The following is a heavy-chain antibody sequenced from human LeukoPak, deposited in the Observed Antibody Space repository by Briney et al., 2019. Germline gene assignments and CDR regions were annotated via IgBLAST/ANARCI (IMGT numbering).Heavy chain of an antibody. CDR1: GYAFSGYH. CDR3: ARDDALTHYS. Sequence: ASVKVSGKASGYAFSGYHLHWVRQAPGQGLEWMGWINPNSGATNYVQKFQGRLTMTLDTSISTLYMDLSSLTSDDTAVYFCARDDALTHYSWGQGSLVTVSS. J-gene: IGHJ4*02. V-gene: IGHV1-2*02. D-gene: IGHD2-21*02. CDR2: INPNSGAT.